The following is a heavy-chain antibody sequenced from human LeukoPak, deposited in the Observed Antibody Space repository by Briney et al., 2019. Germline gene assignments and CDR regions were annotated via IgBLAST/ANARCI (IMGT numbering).Heavy chain of an antibody. CDR1: GYTFTGYY. CDR3: ARDADIVVVPAAIPSY. V-gene: IGHV1-2*02. J-gene: IGHJ4*02. CDR2: INPNSGGT. Sequence: ASVKVSCKASGYTFTGYYMHWVRQAPGQGLEWMGWINPNSGGTSYAQKFQGRVTMTRDTSISTAYMELSRLRSDDTAVYYCARDADIVVVPAAIPSYWGQGTLVTVSS. D-gene: IGHD2-2*02.